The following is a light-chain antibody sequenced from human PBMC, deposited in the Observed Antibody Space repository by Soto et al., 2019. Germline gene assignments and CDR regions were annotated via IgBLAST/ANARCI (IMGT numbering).Light chain of an antibody. V-gene: IGKV1-9*01. J-gene: IGKJ5*01. CDR1: QGISSY. CDR3: QQLNTFPVT. Sequence: DIQLPQSPSFLSASVGDRVTITCRASQGISSYLAWYQQTPGKAPKLLIYASSTLQSGVPSRFSGSGSGTEFTLTISSLQPEDFATYYCQQLNTFPVTFGQGTRLDI. CDR2: ASS.